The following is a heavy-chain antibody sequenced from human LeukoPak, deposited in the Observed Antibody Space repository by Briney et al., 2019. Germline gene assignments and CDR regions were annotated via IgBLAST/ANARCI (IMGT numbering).Heavy chain of an antibody. J-gene: IGHJ4*02. CDR3: ARDGQAFNSNWDYFEY. V-gene: IGHV3-23*01. Sequence: GESLRLSCVASGFTFDTFAMSWARQAPGKGLEWVSGIGNTETYYADSVKGRFTISRDNSKSTIYLHMNNLRAEDTALYYCARDGQAFNSNWDYFEYWGQGTPVTVSS. CDR2: IGNTET. D-gene: IGHD7-27*01. CDR1: GFTFDTFA.